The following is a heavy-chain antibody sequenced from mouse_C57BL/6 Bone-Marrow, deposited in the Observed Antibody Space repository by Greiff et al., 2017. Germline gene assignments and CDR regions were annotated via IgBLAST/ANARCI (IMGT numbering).Heavy chain of an antibody. J-gene: IGHJ1*03. D-gene: IGHD1-2*01. V-gene: IGHV1-78*01. CDR2: IYPRVGST. CDR3: ASSSGWYFDV. Sequence: QVQLKHSDAEFVKPGASVKISCKASGYTFTDHTIHWMKQRPEQGLEWIGYIYPRVGSTKYNEKFKGKATLTADKSSSTAYMQLSSLTSEDSAVYACASSSGWYFDVWGTGTTVTVSS. CDR1: GYTFTDHT.